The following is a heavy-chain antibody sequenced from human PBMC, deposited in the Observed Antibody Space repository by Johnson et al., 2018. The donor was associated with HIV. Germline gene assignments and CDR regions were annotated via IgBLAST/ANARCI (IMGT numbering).Heavy chain of an antibody. D-gene: IGHD3-16*01. V-gene: IGHV3-11*04. J-gene: IGHJ3*01. CDR3: ARSRHGGIQPSDAFDV. Sequence: QMLLVESGGGLVKPGGSLKLSCAVSGFPFSDHYMSWIRQTPGKGLQWVSYISGSGSIIYSTDSVQGRFTISRDNVKNSLYLQMDSLRPEDTAVYYCARSRHGGIQPSDAFDVWVQGTMFTVSS. CDR2: ISGSGSII. CDR1: GFPFSDHY.